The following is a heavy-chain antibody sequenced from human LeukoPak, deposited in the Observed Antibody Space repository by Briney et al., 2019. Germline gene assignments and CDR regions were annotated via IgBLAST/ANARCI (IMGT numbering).Heavy chain of an antibody. CDR2: IYYSGST. D-gene: IGHD5-24*01. V-gene: IGHV4-59*08. CDR1: GGSLSRYH. J-gene: IGHJ3*02. CDR3: ASLHPNGYNYDFAFDI. Sequence: SEPLSLPCTVSGGSLSRYHWRWIRQPPGKGLEWLVYIYYSGSTNYSPALKSRVTISVDTSKCQFSLRLSSVTAADTAVYYCASLHPNGYNYDFAFDIWGQGTMVTVSA.